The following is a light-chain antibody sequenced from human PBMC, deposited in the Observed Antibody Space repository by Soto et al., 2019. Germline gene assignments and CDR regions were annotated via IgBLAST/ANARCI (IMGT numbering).Light chain of an antibody. J-gene: IGKJ1*01. CDR1: QTVGKNY. CDR2: GAS. Sequence: IVLTQSPGTLSLSPGEGATLSCRSSQTVGKNYLAWYQQKSGQAPRLLIHGASNRATGIPERFSGSGSGTDFTLTISRLEPEDFAVYYCQHYVTSLTTLGQGTKVDIK. V-gene: IGKV3-20*01. CDR3: QHYVTSLTT.